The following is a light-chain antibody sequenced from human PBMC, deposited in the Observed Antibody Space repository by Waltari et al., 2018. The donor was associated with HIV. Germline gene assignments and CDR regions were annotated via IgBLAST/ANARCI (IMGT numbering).Light chain of an antibody. CDR3: SSYADSGNWV. CDR1: SRDVGGYNY. J-gene: IGLJ3*02. CDR2: EGS. Sequence: QSALTQPPSASGSPGPSVTISCTGTSRDVGGYNYVSWYQQPPGKAPKLLIYEGSKRPSGVPDRFSGSKSGNTASLTVSGLQAEDEADYYCSSYADSGNWVFGGGTKLSAL. V-gene: IGLV2-8*01.